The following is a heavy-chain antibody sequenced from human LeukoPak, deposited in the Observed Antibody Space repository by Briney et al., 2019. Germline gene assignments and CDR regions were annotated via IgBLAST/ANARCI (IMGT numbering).Heavy chain of an antibody. V-gene: IGHV1-46*01. J-gene: IGHJ6*03. Sequence: GASVKVSCKASGYTFTSYYMHWVRQAPGQGLEWMGIINPSGGSTSYAQKFQGRDTMTRDMSTSTVYMELISLRSEDTAVYYCARETYSSSWYYYYYYLDVWGKGTTVTVS. CDR3: ARETYSSSWYYYYYYLDV. CDR1: GYTFTSYY. CDR2: INPSGGST. D-gene: IGHD6-13*01.